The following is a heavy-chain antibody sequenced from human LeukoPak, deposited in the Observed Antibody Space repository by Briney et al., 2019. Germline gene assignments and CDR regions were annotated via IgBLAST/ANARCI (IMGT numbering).Heavy chain of an antibody. Sequence: SETLSLTCAVSGGSISSGGYSWSWIRQPPGKGLEWIGYVYHSGSTYYNPSLKSRVTISVDRSKNQFSLKLSSVTAADTAVYYCARGVYIAAAQYAYWGQGTLVTVSS. D-gene: IGHD6-13*01. V-gene: IGHV4-30-2*01. CDR2: VYHSGST. CDR1: GGSISSGGYS. J-gene: IGHJ4*02. CDR3: ARGVYIAAAQYAY.